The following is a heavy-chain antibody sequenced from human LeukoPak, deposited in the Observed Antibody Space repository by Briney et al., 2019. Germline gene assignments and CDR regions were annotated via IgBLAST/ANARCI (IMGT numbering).Heavy chain of an antibody. CDR2: IKSKIDGGTT. D-gene: IGHD2-15*01. CDR3: TTPSFNCSGGSCYGRQYYYGMDV. J-gene: IGHJ6*02. Sequence: PGGSLRLSCVASGLTFSNAWMNWVRQAPGKGLEWVGRIKSKIDGGTTDYAAPVKGRFTISRDDSKNMLYPQMNSLKTEDTAVYYCTTPSFNCSGGSCYGRQYYYGMDVWGQGTTVTVSS. CDR1: GLTFSNAW. V-gene: IGHV3-15*07.